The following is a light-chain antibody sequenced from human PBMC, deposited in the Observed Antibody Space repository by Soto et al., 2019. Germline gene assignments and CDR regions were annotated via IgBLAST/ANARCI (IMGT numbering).Light chain of an antibody. CDR2: EVS. CDR3: SSYTSSSTSPYV. V-gene: IGLV2-14*01. J-gene: IGLJ1*01. CDR1: SSDVGGYNY. Sequence: QSVLTQPASVSGSPGQSITISCTGTSSDVGGYNYVSWYQQHPGKAPKLMIYEVSNRPSGVSNRFFGSKSGNTASLTISGLQAEDEADYYCSSYTSSSTSPYVFGTGTKV.